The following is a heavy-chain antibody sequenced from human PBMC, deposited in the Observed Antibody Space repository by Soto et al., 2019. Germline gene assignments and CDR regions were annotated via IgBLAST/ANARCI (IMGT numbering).Heavy chain of an antibody. CDR1: GGSISSYY. CDR3: ARVRYYYGSVSYPRYYYGMDV. D-gene: IGHD3-10*01. V-gene: IGHV4-59*01. CDR2: IYYSGST. J-gene: IGHJ6*02. Sequence: SETLSLTCTVSGGSISSYYWSWIRQPPGKGLEWIGYIYYSGSTNYNPSLKSRVTISVDTSKNQFSLKLSSVTAADTAVYYCARVRYYYGSVSYPRYYYGMDVWGQGTTVSVSS.